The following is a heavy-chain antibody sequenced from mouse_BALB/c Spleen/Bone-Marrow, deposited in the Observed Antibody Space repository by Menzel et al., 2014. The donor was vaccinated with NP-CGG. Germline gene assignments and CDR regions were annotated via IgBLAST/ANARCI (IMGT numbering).Heavy chain of an antibody. J-gene: IGHJ3*01. V-gene: IGHV2-6-7*01. CDR1: GFSLTGYG. Sequence: QVQLQQSGPGLVAPSQSLSITYTVSGFSLTGYGVNWVRQPPGKGLEWLGMIWGDGSTDYNSALKSRLSISKDNSKSQVFLKMNSLQTDDTARYYCARDAGTGRFAYWGQGTLVTVSA. CDR3: ARDAGTGRFAY. D-gene: IGHD4-1*01. CDR2: IWGDGST.